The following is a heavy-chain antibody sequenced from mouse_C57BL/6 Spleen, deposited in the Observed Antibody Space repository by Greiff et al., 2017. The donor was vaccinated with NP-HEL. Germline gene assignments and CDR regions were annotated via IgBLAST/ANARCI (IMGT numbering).Heavy chain of an antibody. CDR3: TTYFFAY. CDR1: GFNIKDDY. CDR2: IDPENGDT. V-gene: IGHV14-4*01. J-gene: IGHJ3*01. D-gene: IGHD2-1*01. Sequence: VQLQQSGAELVRPGASVTLSCTASGFNIKDDYMHWVKQRPEQGLEWIGWIDPENGDTEYASKFQGKATITADTSSNTAYLQLSSLTSDDTAVYYCTTYFFAYWGQGTLVTVSA.